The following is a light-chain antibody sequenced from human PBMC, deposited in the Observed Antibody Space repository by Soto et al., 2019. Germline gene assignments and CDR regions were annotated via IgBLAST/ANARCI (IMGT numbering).Light chain of an antibody. CDR1: QGISSY. CDR3: QQYYIYPRT. J-gene: IGKJ1*01. Sequence: AIRMYNSPSSLSASKGDRVTITCRASQGISSYVAWYQQKPGKAPKLLIYAASTLQSGVPSRFSGSGSGTDFTLTISCLQSEDFATYYCQQYYIYPRTFGQVTKVDIK. V-gene: IGKV1-8*01. CDR2: AAS.